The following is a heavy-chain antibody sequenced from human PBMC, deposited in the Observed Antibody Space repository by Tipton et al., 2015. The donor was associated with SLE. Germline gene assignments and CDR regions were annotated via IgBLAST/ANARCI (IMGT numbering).Heavy chain of an antibody. CDR2: IYTSGST. Sequence: TLSLTCTVSGGSISSGSYYWSWVRQPAGKGLEWIWRIYTSGSTNYNPSLKSRVTISVDTSKNQSSRTLSSVTAANTAVYYCARDSDYGDYVGYFDYWGQGTLVTVSS. D-gene: IGHD4-17*01. J-gene: IGHJ4*02. CDR3: ARDSDYGDYVGYFDY. CDR1: GGSISSGSYY. V-gene: IGHV4-61*02.